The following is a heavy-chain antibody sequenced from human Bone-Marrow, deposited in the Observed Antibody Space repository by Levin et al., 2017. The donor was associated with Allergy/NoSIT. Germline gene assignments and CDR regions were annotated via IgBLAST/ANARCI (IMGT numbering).Heavy chain of an antibody. CDR2: IHHSGNT. CDR3: ARHRRELGSYFSWGPKLRNICFDP. CDR1: GASITRGDHY. J-gene: IGHJ5*02. V-gene: IGHV4-30-4*01. D-gene: IGHD3-10*01. Sequence: SETLSLTCTVSGASITRGDHYWSWIRQPPGLGLEWIGDIHHSGNTYYNPSLMSRVSISLDSSRNQFSMRLTSVTAADTAVYYCARHRRELGSYFSWGPKLRNICFDPWGQGTPVTVSS.